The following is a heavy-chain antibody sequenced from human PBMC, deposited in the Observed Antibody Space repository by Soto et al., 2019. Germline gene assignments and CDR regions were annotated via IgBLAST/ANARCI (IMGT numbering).Heavy chain of an antibody. Sequence: PGGSPRLSCAASGFTFDDYTMHWVRQAPGKGLERVSLISWDGGSTYYADSVKGRFTISRDNSKHSLYLQMNRLRTEDTALYYCAKGSPLRYIDWLWDYYYGMDVWGQGTTVTVSS. CDR2: ISWDGGST. D-gene: IGHD3-9*01. CDR3: AKGSPLRYIDWLWDYYYGMDV. V-gene: IGHV3-43*01. CDR1: GFTFDDYT. J-gene: IGHJ6*02.